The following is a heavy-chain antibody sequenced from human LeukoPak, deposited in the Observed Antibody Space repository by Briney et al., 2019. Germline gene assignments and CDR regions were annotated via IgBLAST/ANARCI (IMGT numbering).Heavy chain of an antibody. V-gene: IGHV1-69*13. Sequence: SVKVSCKASGYTFTSYGISWVRQAPGQGLEWMGGIIPIFGTANYAQKFQGRVTITADESTSTAYMELSSLRSEDTAVYYCASSCGGDCSYNWFDPWGQGTLVTVSS. CDR1: GYTFTSYG. D-gene: IGHD2-21*01. CDR3: ASSCGGDCSYNWFDP. CDR2: IIPIFGTA. J-gene: IGHJ5*02.